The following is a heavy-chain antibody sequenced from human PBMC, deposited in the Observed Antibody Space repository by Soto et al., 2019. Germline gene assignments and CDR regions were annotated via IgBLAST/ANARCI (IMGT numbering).Heavy chain of an antibody. J-gene: IGHJ3*01. CDR1: GSSLAGYD. Sequence: VQLQQWGAGLLKPSETLSLTCAVYGSSLAGYDWSWVRQPPGKGLEWVGEITQSGSTNYDPSPKSRVTISMDTSRNQFSLRLSSVTPADTAKYYCARDPHASAFDVWGRGTMVTVSS. CDR2: ITQSGST. CDR3: ARDPHASAFDV. V-gene: IGHV4-34*02.